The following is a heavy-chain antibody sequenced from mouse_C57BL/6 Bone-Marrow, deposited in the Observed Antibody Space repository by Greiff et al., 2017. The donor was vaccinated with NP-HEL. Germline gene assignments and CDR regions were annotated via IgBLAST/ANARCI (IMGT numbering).Heavy chain of an antibody. Sequence: EVKLMESGPGLVKPSQSLSLTCSVTGYSITSGYYWNWIRQFPGNKLEWMGYISYDGSNNYNPSLKNRISITRDTSKNQFFLKLNSVTTEDTATYYCARGGLRRYAMDYWGQGTSVTVSS. D-gene: IGHD2-4*01. CDR2: ISYDGSN. J-gene: IGHJ4*01. V-gene: IGHV3-6*01. CDR1: GYSITSGYY. CDR3: ARGGLRRYAMDY.